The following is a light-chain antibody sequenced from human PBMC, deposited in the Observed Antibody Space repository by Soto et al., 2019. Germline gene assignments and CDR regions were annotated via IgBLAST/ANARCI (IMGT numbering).Light chain of an antibody. Sequence: DIQMTQSPSTLSASVGDRVTITCRASQSISNWLAWYQQKPGKAPKLLIFDASILESGVPSRFSGSGSGTEFTLTVSRLQADDFATYYCQQYDSYSVTFGQGTQVEV. CDR3: QQYDSYSVT. CDR2: DAS. V-gene: IGKV1-5*01. J-gene: IGKJ1*01. CDR1: QSISNW.